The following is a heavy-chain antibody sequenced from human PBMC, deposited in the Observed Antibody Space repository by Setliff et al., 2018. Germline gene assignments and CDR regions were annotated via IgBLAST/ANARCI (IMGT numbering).Heavy chain of an antibody. CDR2: IKSTTEDAST. Sequence: PGGSLRLSCAASGITFKNAWMTWVRQAPGKGLEWVGRIKSTTEDASTDLAAAVKGRFSMSRDDSRNMIYLQMSSLKIEDTAFYYCTTGPRDSRNYMTWLDSWGPGTLVTVSS. V-gene: IGHV3-15*01. CDR3: TTGPRDSRNYMTWLDS. J-gene: IGHJ5*01. D-gene: IGHD3-3*01. CDR1: GITFKNAW.